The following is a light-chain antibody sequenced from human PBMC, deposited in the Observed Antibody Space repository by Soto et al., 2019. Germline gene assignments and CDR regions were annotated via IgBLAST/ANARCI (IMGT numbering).Light chain of an antibody. CDR3: QQYNSYPYT. V-gene: IGKV1-5*03. CDR1: QSISSW. J-gene: IGKJ2*01. CDR2: KAS. Sequence: DIQMTQSPSTLSASVGDRVTITCRASQSISSWLAWYQQKPGKAPKLLIYKASSLESGVPPRFSGSGSGTEFTLTISSLQPDEFATYYCQQYNSYPYTFGQGTKLEIK.